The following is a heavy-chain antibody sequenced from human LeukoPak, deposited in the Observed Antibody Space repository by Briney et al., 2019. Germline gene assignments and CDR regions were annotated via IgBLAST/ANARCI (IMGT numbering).Heavy chain of an antibody. Sequence: GTSLKISCKGSGSSFTSYWIGWVRQLPGKGLEWMGIIYPVDSDTRYSPSFQCQVTISADKSISTAYLQWTSLKASDTAMYYCARHLGIAVAGTVAPDYWGQGTLVTVSS. V-gene: IGHV5-51*01. CDR3: ARHLGIAVAGTVAPDY. D-gene: IGHD6-19*01. J-gene: IGHJ4*02. CDR1: GSSFTSYW. CDR2: IYPVDSDT.